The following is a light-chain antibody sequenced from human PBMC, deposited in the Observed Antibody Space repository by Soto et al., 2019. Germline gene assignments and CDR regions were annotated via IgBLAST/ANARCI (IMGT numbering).Light chain of an antibody. Sequence: DIQMTQSPATLSGSVGDRVTMSCRASQAISSWLAWYQQKPGKAPKLLIYPASTLKSGVPSRFSGSGSGTEFTLTISSLQPDDFATYYCLQANSFPITFGQGTRLEIK. CDR2: PAS. CDR3: LQANSFPIT. CDR1: QAISSW. V-gene: IGKV1-5*03. J-gene: IGKJ5*01.